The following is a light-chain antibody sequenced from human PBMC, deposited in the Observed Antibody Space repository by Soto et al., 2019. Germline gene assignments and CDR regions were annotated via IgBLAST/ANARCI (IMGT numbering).Light chain of an antibody. V-gene: IGLV2-14*01. J-gene: IGLJ1*01. Sequence: SVLTPTAPVSGSPGQSITISFTGTSREIGGYNYVSWYQQHPGKVPKLMIYDVSNRPSGVSNRFSGSKSGNTASLTISGLQAEDEADYYCSSYTSSSTPGVFGTGTKVTVL. CDR2: DVS. CDR1: SREIGGYNY. CDR3: SSYTSSSTPGV.